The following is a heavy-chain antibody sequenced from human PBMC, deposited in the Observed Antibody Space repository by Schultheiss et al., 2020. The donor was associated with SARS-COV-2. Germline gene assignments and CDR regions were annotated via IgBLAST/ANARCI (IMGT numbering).Heavy chain of an antibody. J-gene: IGHJ6*02. D-gene: IGHD4-17*01. V-gene: IGHV4-34*01. CDR1: GDSFSTYY. CDR2: INDRGST. Sequence: SETLSLTCNVSGDSFSTYYWSWIRQPPGKGLDWIGEINDRGSTNYNPSFKSRVTISVDTSKNQFSLKLTSVTAADTAVYFCAGGLAYGIYYGMDVWGQGTTVTVSS. CDR3: AGGLAYGIYYGMDV.